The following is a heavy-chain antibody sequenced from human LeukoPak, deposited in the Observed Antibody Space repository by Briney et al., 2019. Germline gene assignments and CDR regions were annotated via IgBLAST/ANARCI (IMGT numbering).Heavy chain of an antibody. CDR1: GFTFSSYG. CDR3: VRDWDHYDFDS. D-gene: IGHD3-3*01. J-gene: IGHJ5*01. V-gene: IGHV3-74*01. CDR2: VSRDGNDR. Sequence: PGGSLRLSCAASGFTFSSYGMHWVRQAPGKGLVWVSRVSRDGNDRIYADSVKGRLTVSRDNAKNTLYLQMNSLRVEDTAVYYCVRDWDHYDFDSWGQGTLVTVSS.